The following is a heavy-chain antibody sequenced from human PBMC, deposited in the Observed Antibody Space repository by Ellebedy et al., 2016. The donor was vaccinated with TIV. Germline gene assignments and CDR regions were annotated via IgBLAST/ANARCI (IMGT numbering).Heavy chain of an antibody. CDR3: ARVRRESLWFAESQYFFDY. CDR1: GDSFSGYY. Sequence: SQTLSLTCAVYGDSFSGYYWSWICQPPGKGLEWIGEVIHTGSTNYNPSLKSRVTISVDTSKNQFSLNLSSVTAADTAVYYCARVRRESLWFAESQYFFDYWGQGTLVTVSS. V-gene: IGHV4-34*12. D-gene: IGHD3-10*01. J-gene: IGHJ4*02. CDR2: VIHTGST.